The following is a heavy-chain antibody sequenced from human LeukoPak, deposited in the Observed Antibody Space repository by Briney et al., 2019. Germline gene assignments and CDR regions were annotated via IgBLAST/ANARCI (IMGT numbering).Heavy chain of an antibody. CDR2: SNHSGGT. J-gene: IGHJ6*04. CDR1: GGSFSGYH. CDR3: ARAPARSYHYYYGMDV. Sequence: SETLSLTCAVYGGSFSGYHWSWIRQPPGKGLEWIGESNHSGGTNYNPSLKSRVTISVDTSKNQFSLKLSSVTAADTAVYYCARAPARSYHYYYGMDVWGKGTTVTVSS. V-gene: IGHV4-34*01.